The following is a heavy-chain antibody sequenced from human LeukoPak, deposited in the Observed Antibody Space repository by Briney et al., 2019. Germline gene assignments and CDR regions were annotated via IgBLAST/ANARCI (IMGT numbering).Heavy chain of an antibody. J-gene: IGHJ3*02. Sequence: ASVKVSCKASGYTFTGYYMHWVRQAPGQGLEWMGWINPNSGGTNYAQKFQGRVTMTRDTSISTAYMELSRLRSDDTAVYYCARLYCSSTSCYGHAFDIWGQGTIVTVSS. CDR3: ARLYCSSTSCYGHAFDI. CDR2: INPNSGGT. D-gene: IGHD2-2*01. CDR1: GYTFTGYY. V-gene: IGHV1-2*02.